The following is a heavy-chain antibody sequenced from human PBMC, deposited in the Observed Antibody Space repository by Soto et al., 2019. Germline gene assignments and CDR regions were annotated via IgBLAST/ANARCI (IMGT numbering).Heavy chain of an antibody. V-gene: IGHV1-3*01. CDR1: GYTFTSYA. D-gene: IGHD6-19*01. CDR3: ARETGYWQWLDY. Sequence: ASVKVSCKASGYTFTSYAMHWVRQAPGQRLEWMGWINAGNGNTKYSQKFQGRVTITRDTSASTAYMELSSLRFEDTAVYYCARETGYWQWLDYWGQGTLVTVSS. J-gene: IGHJ4*02. CDR2: INAGNGNT.